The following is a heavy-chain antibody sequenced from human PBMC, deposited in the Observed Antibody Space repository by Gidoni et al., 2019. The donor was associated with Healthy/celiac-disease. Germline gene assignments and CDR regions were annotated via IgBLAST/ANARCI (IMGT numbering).Heavy chain of an antibody. Sequence: EVQLLESGGGLVQPGGSLRLSCAAAGFTFSSYAMSWVRQAPGKGLEWFSAISGSGGSTYYSDSVKGRFTISRDNSKNTLYLQMNSLRAEDTAVYYCANSWRGAFDIWGQGTMVTVSS. J-gene: IGHJ3*02. CDR3: ANSWRGAFDI. V-gene: IGHV3-23*01. D-gene: IGHD3-3*01. CDR2: ISGSGGST. CDR1: GFTFSSYA.